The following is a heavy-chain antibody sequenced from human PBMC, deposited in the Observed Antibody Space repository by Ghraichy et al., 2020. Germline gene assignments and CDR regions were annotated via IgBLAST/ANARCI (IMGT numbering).Heavy chain of an antibody. V-gene: IGHV3-21*01. CDR2: IDSSSSYI. D-gene: IGHD2-15*01. J-gene: IGHJ4*02. CDR3: ARDPGYCSGGRCSLSGHDY. Sequence: GGSLRLSCAASGFTFISYSMNWVRQAPGKGLEWVSYIDSSSSYIYYADSLKGRFTISRDNAKNSVYLQINSLRAEDTAVYYCARDPGYCSGGRCSLSGHDYWSQGTLVTVSS. CDR1: GFTFISYS.